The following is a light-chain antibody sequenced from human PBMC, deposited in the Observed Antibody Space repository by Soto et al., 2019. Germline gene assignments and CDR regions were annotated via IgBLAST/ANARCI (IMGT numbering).Light chain of an antibody. V-gene: IGLV1-47*01. J-gene: IGLJ2*01. CDR3: AAWDDSLSGVL. CDR1: SSNIGSNY. Sequence: QSVLTQPPSASGTPGQRITISCSGSSSNIGSNYVYWYQQLPGTAPKLLIFRNNHRPSGVPDRFSGSKSGTSGSLAISGLRSEDEADYYCAAWDDSLSGVLFGEGTKLTVL. CDR2: RNN.